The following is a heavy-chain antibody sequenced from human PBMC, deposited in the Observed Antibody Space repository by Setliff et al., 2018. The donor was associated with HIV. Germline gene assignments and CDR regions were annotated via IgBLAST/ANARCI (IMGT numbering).Heavy chain of an antibody. CDR1: GESFSAYF. V-gene: IGHV4-34*01. CDR2: INHSGNT. CDR3: ATGLTMTPDY. D-gene: IGHD7-27*01. Sequence: SETLSLTCAVYGESFSAYFWNWIRQPPGKGLEWIGEINHSGNTNYNPSLKSRVTISVDTSKNQFSLRLNSVTAADTAVYYCATGLTMTPDYWGQGSLVTVSS. J-gene: IGHJ4*02.